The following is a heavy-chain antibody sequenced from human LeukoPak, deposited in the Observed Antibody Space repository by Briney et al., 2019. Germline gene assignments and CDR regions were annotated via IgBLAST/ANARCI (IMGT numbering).Heavy chain of an antibody. Sequence: TGGSLRLSCAASGFTFSSYWMHWVRQAPGKGLVWVSRINSDGSSTNYADSVKGRFTISRVNAKNTLYLQMNSLRAEDTAVYYCARGSYYGSGSHYYYYMDVWGKGTTVTVSS. CDR1: GFTFSSYW. J-gene: IGHJ6*03. CDR3: ARGSYYGSGSHYYYYMDV. V-gene: IGHV3-74*01. D-gene: IGHD3-10*01. CDR2: INSDGSST.